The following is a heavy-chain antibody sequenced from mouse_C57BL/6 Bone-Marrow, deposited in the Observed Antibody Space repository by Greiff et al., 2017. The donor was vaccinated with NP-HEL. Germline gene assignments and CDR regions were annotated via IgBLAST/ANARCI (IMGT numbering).Heavy chain of an antibody. CDR3: ARGYGSSPFAY. Sequence: QVQLQQPGAELVKPGASVKLSCKASGYTFTSYWMHWVKQRPGQGLEWIGMIHPNSGSTNSNEKFKSKATLTVDKSSSTAYMQLSSLTSEDSAVYYCARGYGSSPFAYWGQGTLVTVSA. J-gene: IGHJ3*01. CDR1: GYTFTSYW. D-gene: IGHD1-1*01. V-gene: IGHV1-64*01. CDR2: IHPNSGST.